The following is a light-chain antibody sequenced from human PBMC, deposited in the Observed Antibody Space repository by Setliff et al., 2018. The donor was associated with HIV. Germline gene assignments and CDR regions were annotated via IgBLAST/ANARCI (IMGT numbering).Light chain of an antibody. CDR3: AAWDNSLKGYV. CDR2: NIN. CDR1: SSNIGVNI. J-gene: IGLJ1*01. V-gene: IGLV1-44*01. Sequence: QSVLTQPPSASGTPGQRVTISCSGSSSNIGVNIVNWYQHLPGTAPKLLIYNINQRPSGVPDRFSGSKSGTSASLAISGLQPEDEADYYCAAWDNSLKGYVFGSGTKGTV.